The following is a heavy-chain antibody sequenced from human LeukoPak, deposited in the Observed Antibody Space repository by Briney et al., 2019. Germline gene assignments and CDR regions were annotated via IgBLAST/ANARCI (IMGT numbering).Heavy chain of an antibody. J-gene: IGHJ6*03. D-gene: IGHD2-15*01. CDR1: GYTFTSYG. V-gene: IGHV1-18*01. CDR2: ISAYNGNT. Sequence: ASVKVSCKASGYTFTSYGISWVRQAPGQGLEWMGWISAYNGNTNYAQKLQGRVTMTTDTSTSTAYMELRSLRSDDTAVYYCARNKPLGYCSGGSCYGPLNYYYYYMDVWGKGTTVTVSS. CDR3: ARNKPLGYCSGGSCYGPLNYYYYYMDV.